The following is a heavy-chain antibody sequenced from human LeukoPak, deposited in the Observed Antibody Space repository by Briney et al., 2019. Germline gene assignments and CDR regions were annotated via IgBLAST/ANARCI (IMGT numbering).Heavy chain of an antibody. CDR2: IFYSGST. V-gene: IGHV4-39*07. CDR3: AREDRTQDDSSEH. D-gene: IGHD3-22*01. Sequence: PSETLSLTCTVSGGSISSGDYFWGWVRQPPGKGLEWIGSIFYSGSTSYNPSLQSRVTMSVDTSKNQFSLKLNSMTAADTAVYYCAREDRTQDDSSEHWGQGTLVTVSS. J-gene: IGHJ1*01. CDR1: GGSISSGDYF.